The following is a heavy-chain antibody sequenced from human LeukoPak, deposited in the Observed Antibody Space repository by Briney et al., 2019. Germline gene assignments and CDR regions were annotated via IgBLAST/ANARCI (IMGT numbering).Heavy chain of an antibody. J-gene: IGHJ5*02. D-gene: IGHD6-13*01. Sequence: GGSLRLSCAASGFTFSSYTMNWVRQAPGKGLEWVSYISSTSSTIYYAASVKGRFIISRDNAKNSLYLQMNSLRAEDTAVCYCARDRSVRSSIVVAGGLDPWGQGTLVTVSS. CDR2: ISSTSSTI. CDR3: ARDRSVRSSIVVAGGLDP. CDR1: GFTFSSYT. V-gene: IGHV3-48*01.